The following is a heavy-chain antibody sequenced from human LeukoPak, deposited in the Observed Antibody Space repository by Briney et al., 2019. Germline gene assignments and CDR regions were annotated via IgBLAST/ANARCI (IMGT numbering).Heavy chain of an antibody. CDR3: ARGPGDSYYYYGMDV. CDR1: GYTFTSYD. J-gene: IGHJ6*02. D-gene: IGHD7-27*01. V-gene: IGHV1-8*01. CDR2: MNPNSGNT. Sequence: ASVKVSCKASGYTFTSYDINWVRQATGQGLEWMGWMNPNSGNTGYAQKFQGRVTMTRNTSISTAYMELSSLRSEDTAVYYCARGPGDSYYYYGMDVWGQGTTVTVSS.